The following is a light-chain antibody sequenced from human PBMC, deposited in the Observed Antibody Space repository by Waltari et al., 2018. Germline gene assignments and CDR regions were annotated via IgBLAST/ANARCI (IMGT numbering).Light chain of an antibody. CDR2: GAS. V-gene: IGKV3-20*01. J-gene: IGKJ1*01. CDR1: QSVSRS. Sequence: IVLTQSPGTLSLSPGESDTLSCRASQSVSRSLAWYQQKPGQAPKLLIYGASTRATGIPDRFTGSGSGTDFSLTISSLEPEDFAIYFCQHYVRLPATFGQGTKVEIK. CDR3: QHYVRLPAT.